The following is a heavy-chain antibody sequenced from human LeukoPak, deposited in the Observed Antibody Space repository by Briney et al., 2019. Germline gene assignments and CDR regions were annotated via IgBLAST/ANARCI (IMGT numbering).Heavy chain of an antibody. CDR1: GDTVSSNSAS. D-gene: IGHD2-2*01. Sequence: PSQTLSLTCALSGDTVSSNSASWNWIRQSPSRGLEWLVRTYYRSKWYNDYAVSVKGRITINPDTSKNQFSLQLNSVTPEDTAVYYCAREADKGSATHAAFDIWDQGTMVTVSS. V-gene: IGHV6-1*01. J-gene: IGHJ3*02. CDR3: AREADKGSATHAAFDI. CDR2: TYYRSKWYN.